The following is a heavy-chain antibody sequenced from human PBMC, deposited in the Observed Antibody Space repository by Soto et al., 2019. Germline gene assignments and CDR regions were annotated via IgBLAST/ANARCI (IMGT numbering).Heavy chain of an antibody. J-gene: IGHJ6*02. CDR2: INHSGST. CDR1: GGSFSGYY. CDR3: GLGGDWSGYGVYYYGMDV. D-gene: IGHD3-3*01. Sequence: PSETLSLTCAVYGGSFSGYYWSWIRQPPGKGLERIGEINHSGSTNYNPSLNSRVTISVDTSKTQFSLKLSSVTAADTAVYYRGLGGDWSGYGVYYYGMDVWGQGTTVTVSS. V-gene: IGHV4-34*01.